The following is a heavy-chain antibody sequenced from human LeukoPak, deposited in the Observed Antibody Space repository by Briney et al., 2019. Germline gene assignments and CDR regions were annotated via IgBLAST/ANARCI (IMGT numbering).Heavy chain of an antibody. J-gene: IGHJ4*02. Sequence: PGGSLRLSCAASGFTFSSYALSWVRQAPGKGLEWVSGISGTGGSTYHADSVKGRFTISRDNSKNTLYLQMNSLRAEDTAVYYCAKCSRSGSYYHFDYWGQGTLVTVST. V-gene: IGHV3-23*01. D-gene: IGHD3-22*01. CDR2: ISGTGGST. CDR3: AKCSRSGSYYHFDY. CDR1: GFTFSSYA.